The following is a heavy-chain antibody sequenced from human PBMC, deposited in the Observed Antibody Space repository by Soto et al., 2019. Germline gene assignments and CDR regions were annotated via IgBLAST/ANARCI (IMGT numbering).Heavy chain of an antibody. V-gene: IGHV3-23*02. D-gene: IGHD2-21*01. Sequence: AGSLRLYCAASPFHFPQSDMHCVRPPPGTGVEWVGDVRPFANTYYRESVRSRFTCSREDTRNLVYLEMSCIWFDDYAVYFCAKEGRLAWPAGYCFDCWGPRTLVTVSS. CDR2: DVRPFANT. CDR1: PFHFPQSD. J-gene: IGHJ4*02. CDR3: AKEGRLAWPAGYCFDC.